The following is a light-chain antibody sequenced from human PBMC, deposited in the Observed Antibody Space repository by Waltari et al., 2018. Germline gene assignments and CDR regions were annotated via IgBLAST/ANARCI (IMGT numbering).Light chain of an antibody. J-gene: IGLJ1*01. Sequence: SALPQPASVSGSPGQSISISCTGTSSDVGRYDYVSWYQQHPDKAPKLLIYDVTQSPSGISHRCSGSKSGYTASLTISGLQSEDEADYYCLSYTTSDTYVFGSGTRVTVL. CDR2: DVT. CDR1: SSDVGRYDY. CDR3: LSYTTSDTYV. V-gene: IGLV2-14*03.